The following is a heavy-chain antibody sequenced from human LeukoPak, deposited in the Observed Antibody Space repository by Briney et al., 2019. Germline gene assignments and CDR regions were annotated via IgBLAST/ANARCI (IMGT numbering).Heavy chain of an antibody. D-gene: IGHD3-22*01. CDR2: ISSSGSTI. CDR1: GFTFSSYE. V-gene: IGHV3-48*03. Sequence: GGSLRLSCAASGFTFSSYEMNWVRQAPGKGLEWVSYISSSGSTICYADSVKGRFTISRDNAKNSLYLQMNSLRAEDTAVYYCARAGPYDSSGSAFDIWGQGTMVTVSS. CDR3: ARAGPYDSSGSAFDI. J-gene: IGHJ3*02.